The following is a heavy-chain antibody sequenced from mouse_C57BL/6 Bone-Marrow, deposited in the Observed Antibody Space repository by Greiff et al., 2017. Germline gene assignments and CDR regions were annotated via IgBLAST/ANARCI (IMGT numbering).Heavy chain of an antibody. CDR2: ISSGGSDT. CDR3: ARLRFDY. Sequence: EVQLLESGADLVKPGASLKLSCAASGFTFSSYGMYWVRQTPDQRLEWVATISSGGSDTYYPDSVKGRFTISGDNAKNTLVLQMSSLTAEDTAIYYGARLRFDYGGRGTTLTVTA. J-gene: IGHJ2*01. D-gene: IGHD1-1*01. CDR1: GFTFSSYG. V-gene: IGHV5-6*01.